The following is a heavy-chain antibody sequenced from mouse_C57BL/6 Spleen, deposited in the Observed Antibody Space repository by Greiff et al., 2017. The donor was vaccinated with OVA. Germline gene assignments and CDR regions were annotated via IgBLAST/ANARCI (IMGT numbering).Heavy chain of an antibody. J-gene: IGHJ2*01. Sequence: VQLQQSGAELVRPGASVTLSCKASGYTFTDYEMHWVKQTPVHGLEWIGAFDPETGGTAYNQKFKGKAILTADKSSSTAYMELRSLTSEDSAVYYCTGRGSTVVATGDYWGQGTILTVSS. D-gene: IGHD1-1*01. V-gene: IGHV1-15*01. CDR3: TGRGSTVVATGDY. CDR1: GYTFTDYE. CDR2: FDPETGGT.